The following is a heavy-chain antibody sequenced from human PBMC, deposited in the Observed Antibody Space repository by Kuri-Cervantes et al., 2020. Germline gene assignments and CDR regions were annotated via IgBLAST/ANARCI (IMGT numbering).Heavy chain of an antibody. D-gene: IGHD5-24*01. Sequence: GGSLRLSCEVSGFTFSGESMNWVRQAPGKGLEWVSYISSSSSNKLYADSVKGRFTISRDNAKNSLFLQMNSLRPEDTALYYCAKSRDGYTFAAFDIWGQGTMVTVSS. CDR2: ISSSSSNK. CDR3: AKSRDGYTFAAFDI. V-gene: IGHV3-48*04. J-gene: IGHJ3*02. CDR1: GFTFSGES.